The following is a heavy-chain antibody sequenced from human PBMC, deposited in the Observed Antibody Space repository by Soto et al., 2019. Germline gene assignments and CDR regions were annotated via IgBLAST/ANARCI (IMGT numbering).Heavy chain of an antibody. CDR3: ARATGTLRSRNCDY. Sequence: SETLSLTCSVSGGSVSTVGHYWTWIRQPLGKGLEWIGSIYHTGSTYYSKSLRSRLTMSVDTSKSQFSLRLSSVTAADTAVYYCARATGTLRSRNCDYWGQGSLVTVPQ. J-gene: IGHJ4*02. CDR1: GGSVSTVGHY. V-gene: IGHV4-31*03. D-gene: IGHD1-1*01. CDR2: IYHTGST.